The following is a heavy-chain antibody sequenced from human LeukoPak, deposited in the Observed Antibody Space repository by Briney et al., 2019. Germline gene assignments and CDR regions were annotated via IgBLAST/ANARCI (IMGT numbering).Heavy chain of an antibody. CDR1: GFAFSNAW. D-gene: IGHD3-10*01. CDR3: TTQRSRITMVRGVIRSDH. V-gene: IGHV3-15*01. Sequence: AGGSLRLSCAASGFAFSNAWMSWVRQAPGKGLEWVGRIKSKTDGGTTDYAAPVKGRFTISRDDSKITLYLQMNSLKTEDTAVYYCTTQRSRITMVRGVIRSDHWGQGTLVTVSS. J-gene: IGHJ4*02. CDR2: IKSKTDGGTT.